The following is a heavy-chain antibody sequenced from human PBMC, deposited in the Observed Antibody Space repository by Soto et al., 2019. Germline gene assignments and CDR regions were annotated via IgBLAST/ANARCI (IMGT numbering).Heavy chain of an antibody. CDR1: GGSIISSNC. V-gene: IGHV4-4*02. CDR2: IYHIVST. J-gene: IGHJ4*02. D-gene: IGHD2-2*02. CDR3: ARVEGYCSSTSCYRRFDY. Sequence: SETLSLTCAVSGGSIISSNCWSWVRQPPGKGLEWIGEIYHIVSTNYNPSLKSRVTISVDKSKNHFSLNMSSVTAADTAVYYCARVEGYCSSTSCYRRFDYWRKGNLVTLPS.